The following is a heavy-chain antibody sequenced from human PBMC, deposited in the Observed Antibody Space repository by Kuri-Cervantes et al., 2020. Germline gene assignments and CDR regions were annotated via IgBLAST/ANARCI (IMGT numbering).Heavy chain of an antibody. D-gene: IGHD3-16*02. Sequence: ASVKVSCKASGYTFTSYGISWVRQAPGQGLEWMGWISAYNGNTNYAQKLQGRVTMTTDTSTSTAYMELRSLRSDDTAVYYCARGFYYDYVWGSYPILYYYYGMDVWGQGTTVTVSS. CDR2: ISAYNGNT. V-gene: IGHV1-18*01. CDR3: ARGFYYDYVWGSYPILYYYYGMDV. CDR1: GYTFTSYG. J-gene: IGHJ6*02.